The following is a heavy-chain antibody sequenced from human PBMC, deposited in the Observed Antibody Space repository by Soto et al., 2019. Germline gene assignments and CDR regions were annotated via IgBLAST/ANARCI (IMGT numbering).Heavy chain of an antibody. V-gene: IGHV3-33*01. J-gene: IGHJ4*02. CDR1: GFTFRNYG. CDR3: ARDLGTYPGSYFDY. CDR2: IWYDGSKR. D-gene: IGHD2-15*01. Sequence: PGGSLSLSWATSGFTFRNYGMLWVRQAPGKGLEWVALIWYDGSKRYYADSVRGRFTISRDDSKSTLYLQMNSLRVEDTAVYHCARDLGTYPGSYFDYWGQGTPVTVSS.